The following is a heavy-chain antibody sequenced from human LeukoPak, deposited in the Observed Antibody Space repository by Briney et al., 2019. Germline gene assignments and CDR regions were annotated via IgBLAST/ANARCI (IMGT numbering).Heavy chain of an antibody. Sequence: GASVKVSCKASGYTFTSYGISWVRQAPGQGLEWMGWINPNSGGTNYAQKFQGRVTMTRDTSISTAYMELSRLRSDDTAVYYCARGLLWFGELFSDAFDIWGQGTMVTVSS. CDR3: ARGLLWFGELFSDAFDI. J-gene: IGHJ3*02. CDR2: INPNSGGT. D-gene: IGHD3-10*01. CDR1: GYTFTSYG. V-gene: IGHV1-2*02.